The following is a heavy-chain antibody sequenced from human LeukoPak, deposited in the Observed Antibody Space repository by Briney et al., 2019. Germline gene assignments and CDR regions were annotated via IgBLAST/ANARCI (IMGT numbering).Heavy chain of an antibody. V-gene: IGHV4-34*01. CDR3: ARGLYLKHYDYVWGSYRLGY. CDR2: INHSGST. D-gene: IGHD3-16*02. Sequence: PSETLSLTCAVYGGSFSGYYWSWIRQPPGKGLEWIGEINHSGSTNYNPSLKRRVTISVDTSKNQFSLKLSSVTAADTAVYYCARGLYLKHYDYVWGSYRLGYWGQGTLVTVSS. CDR1: GGSFSGYY. J-gene: IGHJ4*02.